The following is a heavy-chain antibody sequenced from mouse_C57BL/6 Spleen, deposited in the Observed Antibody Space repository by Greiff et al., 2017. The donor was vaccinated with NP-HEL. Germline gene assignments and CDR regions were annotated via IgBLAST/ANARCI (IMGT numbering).Heavy chain of an antibody. J-gene: IGHJ1*03. V-gene: IGHV1-15*01. D-gene: IGHD2-4*01. CDR1: GYTFTDYE. Sequence: VQLQQSGAELVRPGASVTLSCKASGYTFTDYEMHWVKQTPVHGLEWIGAIDPETGGTAYNQKFKGKAILTADKSSSTAYMELRSLPSEDSAVYYCTRRGLPWYFDVWGTGTTVTVSS. CDR3: TRRGLPWYFDV. CDR2: IDPETGGT.